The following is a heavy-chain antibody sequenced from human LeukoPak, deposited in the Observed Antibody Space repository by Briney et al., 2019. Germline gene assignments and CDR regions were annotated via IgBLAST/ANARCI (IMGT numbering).Heavy chain of an antibody. CDR1: GGSISSAGYY. Sequence: SETLSLTCTVSGGSISSAGYYWSWIRQHPGKGLEWIGYIYYSGSTYYNPSLKSRVIISVDTSKNQFSLKLSSVTAADTAVYYCGRAQQGAAGGRYYYHGVDVWGKGPTVTVSS. V-gene: IGHV4-31*03. CDR2: IYYSGST. D-gene: IGHD6-25*01. CDR3: GRAQQGAAGGRYYYHGVDV. J-gene: IGHJ6*04.